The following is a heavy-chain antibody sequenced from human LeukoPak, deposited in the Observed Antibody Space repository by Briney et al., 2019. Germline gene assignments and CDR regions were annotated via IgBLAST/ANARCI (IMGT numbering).Heavy chain of an antibody. CDR3: ARDPSRGFNYYSYMDV. V-gene: IGHV3-48*01. CDR2: ISGSSAAI. CDR1: GFSFSNYA. J-gene: IGHJ6*03. D-gene: IGHD6-13*01. Sequence: PGGSLRLSCAASGFSFSNYAMNWVRQAPGKGLEGVSYISGSSAAIYYADSVEGRFTISRDKAKNSLYLQMNSLRAEDTAVYYCARDPSRGFNYYSYMDVWGKGTTVTVSS.